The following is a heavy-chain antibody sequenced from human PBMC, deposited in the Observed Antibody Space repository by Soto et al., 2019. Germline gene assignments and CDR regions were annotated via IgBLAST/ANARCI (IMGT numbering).Heavy chain of an antibody. CDR1: GYTFTSYA. V-gene: IGHV1-3*01. CDR2: INAGNGNT. CDR3: ARDLTSKYYDFWSGPLNYYYYMDV. Sequence: GASVKVSCKASGYTFTSYAMHWVRQAPGQRLEWMGWINAGNGNTKYSQKFQGRVTITRDTSASTAYMELSSLRSEDTAVYYCARDLTSKYYDFWSGPLNYYYYMDVWGKGTTVTVSS. D-gene: IGHD3-3*01. J-gene: IGHJ6*03.